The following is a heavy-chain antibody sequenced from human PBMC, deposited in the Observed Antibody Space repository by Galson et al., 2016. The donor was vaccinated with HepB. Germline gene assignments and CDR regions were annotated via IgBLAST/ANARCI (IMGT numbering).Heavy chain of an antibody. CDR3: AKAEKWEHDF. Sequence: SLRLSCAASGFGFSSYSMNWVRQAPGKGLEWVSGILGDGDTTYYADSVKGRFSISRDKSKNTLFLQMNSLRAEDTAVYHCAKAEKWEHDFWGQGTLVTVSS. CDR1: GFGFSSYS. D-gene: IGHD1/OR15-1a*01. J-gene: IGHJ4*02. V-gene: IGHV3-23*01. CDR2: ILGDGDTT.